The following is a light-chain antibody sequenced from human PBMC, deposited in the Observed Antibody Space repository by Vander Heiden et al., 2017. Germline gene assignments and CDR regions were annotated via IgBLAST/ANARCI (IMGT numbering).Light chain of an antibody. CDR2: SAS. CDR1: QDINIY. V-gene: IGKV1-39*01. Sequence: DIQLTQSPSTLSASVGDRVTITCRTSQDINIYLNWYQQRAGQAPRLLIHSASSLQSGVPSRFSGSGSGTDFTLTISSLQPDDFATYYCQQSYGSPQTFGQGTKVDIK. CDR3: QQSYGSPQT. J-gene: IGKJ1*01.